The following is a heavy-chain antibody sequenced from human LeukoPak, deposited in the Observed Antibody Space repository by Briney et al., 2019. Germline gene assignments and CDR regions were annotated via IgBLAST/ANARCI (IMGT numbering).Heavy chain of an antibody. D-gene: IGHD3-22*01. J-gene: IGHJ4*02. CDR3: ARVPLRYYDSQGYFDY. Sequence: GGSLRLSCAASGFTFSSYEMNWVRQAPGKGLEWVSYISSSGSTIYYADSVKGRFTISRDNAKNSLYLQMNSLRAEDTAVYYCARVPLRYYDSQGYFDYWGQGTLVTVSS. CDR2: ISSSGSTI. V-gene: IGHV3-48*03. CDR1: GFTFSSYE.